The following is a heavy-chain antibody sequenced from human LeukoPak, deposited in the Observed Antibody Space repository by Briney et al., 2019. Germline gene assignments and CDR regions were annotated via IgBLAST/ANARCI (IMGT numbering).Heavy chain of an antibody. CDR1: GGTFSSYA. CDR2: IIPILGIA. D-gene: IGHD4-17*01. V-gene: IGHV1-69*04. J-gene: IGHJ6*02. CDR3: ARDSTVTIEYYYGMDV. Sequence: SVKVSCKASGGTFSSYAISWVRQAPGQGLEWMGRIIPILGIANYAQKFQGRVTITADKSTSTAYMELSSLRSEDTAVYYCARDSTVTIEYYYGMDVWAKGPRSPSP.